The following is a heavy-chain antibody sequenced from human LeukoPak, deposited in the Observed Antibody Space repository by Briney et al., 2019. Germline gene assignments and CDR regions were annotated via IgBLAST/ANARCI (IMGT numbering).Heavy chain of an antibody. CDR3: ARDLRFLEWLPTYYYYGMDV. V-gene: IGHV4-34*01. Sequence: PSETLSLTCAVYGGSFSGYYWSWIRQPPGKGLEWIGEINHSGSTNYNPSLKSRVTISVGTSKNQFSLKLSSVTAADTAVYYCARDLRFLEWLPTYYYYGMDVWGQGTTVTVSS. CDR1: GGSFSGYY. D-gene: IGHD3-3*01. CDR2: INHSGST. J-gene: IGHJ6*02.